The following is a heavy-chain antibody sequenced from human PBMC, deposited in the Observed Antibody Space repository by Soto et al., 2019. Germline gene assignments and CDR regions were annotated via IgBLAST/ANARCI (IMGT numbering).Heavy chain of an antibody. CDR1: GGSIINFY. CDR2: ISYSGNT. D-gene: IGHD2-8*01. J-gene: IGHJ4*02. Sequence: SETLSLNCTVSGGSIINFYWSWIRQPPGKGLEWIGYISYSGNTNYNPSLKSRVSISVDTSKNQLSLNLTSVTAADTAVYYCARAPMVLSRSYFDSWGQGTPVTVSS. CDR3: ARAPMVLSRSYFDS. V-gene: IGHV4-59*01.